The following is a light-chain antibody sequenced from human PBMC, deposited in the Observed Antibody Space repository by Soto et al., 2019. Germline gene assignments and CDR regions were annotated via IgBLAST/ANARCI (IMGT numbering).Light chain of an antibody. V-gene: IGKV3-20*01. CDR2: GAS. CDR3: QQYGTSPRT. Sequence: EIVLTQSPGTLSLSPVERATLSCRASQSVSSNYLSWYQQRPGQAPRLLIYGASNRATDIPDRFSGSGSGTEFTLTISRVEPEDFAVYYCQQYGTSPRTFGQGTNVEIK. J-gene: IGKJ1*01. CDR1: QSVSSNY.